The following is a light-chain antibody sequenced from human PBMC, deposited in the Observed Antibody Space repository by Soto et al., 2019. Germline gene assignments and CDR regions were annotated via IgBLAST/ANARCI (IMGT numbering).Light chain of an antibody. CDR1: QSISRW. CDR3: QPYTSYSTWT. J-gene: IGKJ1*01. V-gene: IGKV1-5*03. Sequence: VNKSAYCLSGKVGGSVTMTCRASQSISRWLAWYQQKQGKAPKLLXYKASSLESGVPLRFSGSGSGTELTLTISSLQPYDFATYFCQPYTSYSTWTFGQGTKVDIK. CDR2: KAS.